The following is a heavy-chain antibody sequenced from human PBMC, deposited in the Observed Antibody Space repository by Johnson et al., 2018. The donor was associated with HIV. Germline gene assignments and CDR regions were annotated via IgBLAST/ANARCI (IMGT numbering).Heavy chain of an antibody. CDR2: IWYDGSNV. V-gene: IGHV3-33*01. J-gene: IGHJ3*02. CDR1: GFTFSSYG. D-gene: IGHD6-6*01. Sequence: QEQLVESGGGVVQPGGSLRLSCAASGFTFSSYGMHWVRQAPGKGLEWVAAIWYDGSNVYYADSVRGRFTISRDNSKSALFLQMNGLRAEDTAVYYCARDRTLWQLVRPGGAFDIWGQGTMVTVSS. CDR3: ARDRTLWQLVRPGGAFDI.